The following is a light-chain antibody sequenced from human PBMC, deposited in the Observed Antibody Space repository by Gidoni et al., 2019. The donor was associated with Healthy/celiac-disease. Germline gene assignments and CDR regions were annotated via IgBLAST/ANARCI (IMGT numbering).Light chain of an antibody. Sequence: DIQMTQSPSSLSASVGDRVTITCQASQDISNYLNWYQQKPGKAPKLLIYDASNLETGVPSRFSGSGSGTDFTCTISSLQPEDIATYYCQQYDNLPPLTFGGXTKVEIK. CDR3: QQYDNLPPLT. CDR2: DAS. V-gene: IGKV1-33*01. J-gene: IGKJ4*01. CDR1: QDISNY.